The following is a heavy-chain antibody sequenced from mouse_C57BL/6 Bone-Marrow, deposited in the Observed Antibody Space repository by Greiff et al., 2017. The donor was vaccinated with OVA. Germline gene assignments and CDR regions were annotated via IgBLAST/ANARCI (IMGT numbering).Heavy chain of an antibody. CDR2: LDPENGDT. D-gene: IGHD1-1*01. CDR1: GFNIKDDY. Sequence: EVQLQQSGAELVRPGASVKLSCTASGFNIKDDYMHWVKQRPEQGLEWIGWLDPENGDTEYASKFQGKATITADTSSNTAYLQLSSLTSEDTAVYYCTTWGGYYGHEDYWGQGTTLTVSS. V-gene: IGHV14-4*01. J-gene: IGHJ2*01. CDR3: TTWGGYYGHEDY.